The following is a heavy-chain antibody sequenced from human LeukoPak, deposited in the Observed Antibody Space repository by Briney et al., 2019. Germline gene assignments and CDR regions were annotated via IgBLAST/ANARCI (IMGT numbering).Heavy chain of an antibody. V-gene: IGHV3-30*02. Sequence: GGSLRLSCAASGFTFSSYGMHWVRQAPGKGLEWVAFIRYDGSNKYYADSVKGRFTISRDNSKNTLYLQMNSLRAEDAAVYYCAKDAGYSYGTDYWGQGTLVTVSS. CDR3: AKDAGYSYGTDY. J-gene: IGHJ4*02. CDR1: GFTFSSYG. CDR2: IRYDGSNK. D-gene: IGHD5-18*01.